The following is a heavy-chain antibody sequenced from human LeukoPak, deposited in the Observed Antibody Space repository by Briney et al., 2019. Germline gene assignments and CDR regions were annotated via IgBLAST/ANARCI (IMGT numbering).Heavy chain of an antibody. CDR3: AGALLRPWFDP. J-gene: IGHJ5*02. V-gene: IGHV4-34*01. Sequence: SETLSLTCAVYGGSFSGYYWSWIRQPPGKGLEWIGEINHSGSTNYNPSLKSRVTISVDTSKNQFSLKLRSVTTADTAGYYCAGALLRPWFDPWGQGTLVTVSS. D-gene: IGHD3-16*01. CDR2: INHSGST. CDR1: GGSFSGYY.